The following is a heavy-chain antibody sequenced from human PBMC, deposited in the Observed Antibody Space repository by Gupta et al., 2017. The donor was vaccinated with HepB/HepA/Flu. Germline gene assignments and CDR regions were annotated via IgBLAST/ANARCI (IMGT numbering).Heavy chain of an antibody. CDR3: TTGSIFGVGRMGV. CDR1: GDSVTSASYY. J-gene: IGHJ6*03. Sequence: QVQLQESGPGLVKPSETLSLTCTVSGDSVTSASYYWTWIRQPPGKGLEWIGYTYFRGSTNYNLSLRSRVTMSLDTSKNQFSLKLNSVTAADTAVYYCTTGSIFGVGRMGVWGKGTTVTVSS. D-gene: IGHD3-3*01. V-gene: IGHV4-61*01. CDR2: TYFRGST.